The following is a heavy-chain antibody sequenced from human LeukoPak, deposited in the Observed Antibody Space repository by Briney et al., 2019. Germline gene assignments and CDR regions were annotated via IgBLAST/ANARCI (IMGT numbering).Heavy chain of an antibody. CDR2: MSSDGNAM. V-gene: IGHV3-30-3*01. J-gene: IGHJ4*02. Sequence: GSLRLSSAASGFTFTAYLIHWVRQAPGKGLEWVAVMSSDGNAMFYADSVKGRFTISRDNSKNTLYLQMNSLRAEDTAVYYCVRESEYYFDHSASFDYWGQGTLVTVSS. CDR1: GFTFTAYL. D-gene: IGHD3-22*01. CDR3: VRESEYYFDHSASFDY.